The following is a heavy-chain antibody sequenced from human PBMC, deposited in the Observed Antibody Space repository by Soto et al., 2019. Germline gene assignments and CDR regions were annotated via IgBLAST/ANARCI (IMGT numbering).Heavy chain of an antibody. J-gene: IGHJ5*02. Sequence: QVQLQQWGAGLLKPSETLSLTCAVYGGSVSCYYWSWIRHPPGKGREWIGDINHSGSTNYNPSLKRRDTISVETSKNQFSLKRSSVTAAETAVYYCARGARTHIVVVVAAPRHPPYWFDHWGQGTLVTVSS. CDR1: GGSVSCYY. D-gene: IGHD2-15*01. CDR2: INHSGST. V-gene: IGHV4-34*01. CDR3: ARGARTHIVVVVAAPRHPPYWFDH.